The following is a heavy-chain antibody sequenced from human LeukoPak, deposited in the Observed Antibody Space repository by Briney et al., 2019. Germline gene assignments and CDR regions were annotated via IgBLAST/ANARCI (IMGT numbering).Heavy chain of an antibody. CDR2: IYYSGST. D-gene: IGHD2-2*01. V-gene: IGHV4-59*01. CDR1: GGSISSYY. Sequence: SETLSLTCTVSGGSISSYYWSWIRQPPGKGLEWIGYIYYSGSTNYNPSLKSRVTISVDTSKNQLSLKLSSVTAADTAVYYCARQHSYCSSTSCPHPRDYGMDVWGQGTTVTVSS. J-gene: IGHJ6*02. CDR3: ARQHSYCSSTSCPHPRDYGMDV.